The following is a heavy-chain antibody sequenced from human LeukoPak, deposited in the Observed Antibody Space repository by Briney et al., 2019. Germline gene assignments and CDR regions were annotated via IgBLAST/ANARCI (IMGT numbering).Heavy chain of an antibody. CDR2: IYTSGST. CDR1: GGSISSYY. J-gene: IGHJ4*02. D-gene: IGHD2-8*01. V-gene: IGHV4-4*09. Sequence: SETLSLICTGSGGSISSYYWSWIRQPPGKGLEWIGYIYTSGSTNYNPSLKSRVTISVDTSKNQFSLKLSSVTAADTAVYYCARHRVYGHFDYWGQGTLVTVSS. CDR3: ARHRVYGHFDY.